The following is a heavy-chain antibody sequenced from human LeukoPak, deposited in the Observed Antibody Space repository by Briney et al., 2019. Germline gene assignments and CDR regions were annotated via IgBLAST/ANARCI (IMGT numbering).Heavy chain of an antibody. Sequence: GGSLRLSCAASGFTFSSYSMNWVRQAPGKGLEWVSYISSSSSTIYYADSVKGRFTISRDNAKNSLYLQMNSLRAEDTAVYYCARDLSIAAAGSWGQGTLVTVSS. V-gene: IGHV3-48*01. CDR3: ARDLSIAAAGS. CDR2: ISSSSSTI. J-gene: IGHJ5*02. D-gene: IGHD6-13*01. CDR1: GFTFSSYS.